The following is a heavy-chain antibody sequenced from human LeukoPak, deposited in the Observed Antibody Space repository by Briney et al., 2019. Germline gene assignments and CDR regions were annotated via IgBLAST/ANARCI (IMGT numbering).Heavy chain of an antibody. D-gene: IGHD3-10*01. CDR2: ISGSGGST. V-gene: IGHV3-23*01. J-gene: IGHJ4*02. CDR1: GCTFSSYA. CDR3: AKDGSGSYY. Sequence: GGALRLSCAASGCTFSSYAMSWVRQAPGKGLEGVSAISGSGGSTYYADSVKGRFTISRDNSKNTLYLQMNSLRAEDTAVYYCAKDGSGSYYWGQGTLVTVSS.